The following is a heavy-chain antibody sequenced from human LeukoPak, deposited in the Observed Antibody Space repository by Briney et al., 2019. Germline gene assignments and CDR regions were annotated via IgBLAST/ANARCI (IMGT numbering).Heavy chain of an antibody. CDR2: IYYSGST. Sequence: PSETLSLTCTVSGGSISSYYWSWIRQPPGKGLEWIGYIYYSGSTNYNPSLKSRVTISVDTSKNQFSLKLSSVTAADTAVYYCARRLRAVAVNAFDIWGQGTMVTVSS. J-gene: IGHJ3*02. D-gene: IGHD6-19*01. CDR1: GGSISSYY. V-gene: IGHV4-59*08. CDR3: ARRLRAVAVNAFDI.